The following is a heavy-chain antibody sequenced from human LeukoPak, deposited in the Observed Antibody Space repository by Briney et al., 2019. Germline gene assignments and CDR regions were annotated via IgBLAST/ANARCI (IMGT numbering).Heavy chain of an antibody. CDR3: ASLGVNGMDV. Sequence: SETLSLTCAVYGGSFSGYYWSWIRQPPGKGLEWIGEINHSGSTNYNPSLKSRVTISVDTSKNQFSLKLSSVTAADTAVYYCASLGVNGMDVWGQGTTVTVSS. J-gene: IGHJ6*02. CDR1: GGSFSGYY. CDR2: INHSGST. D-gene: IGHD4-23*01. V-gene: IGHV4-34*01.